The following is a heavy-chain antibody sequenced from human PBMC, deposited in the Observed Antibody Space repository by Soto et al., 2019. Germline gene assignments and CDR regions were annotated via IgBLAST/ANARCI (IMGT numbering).Heavy chain of an antibody. D-gene: IGHD2-2*01. CDR3: AHAYGGTSWPNDAFDV. CDR1: GFSLSADGVG. CDR2: IYWDDDK. J-gene: IGHJ3*01. V-gene: IGHV2-5*02. Sequence: QITLKESGPTLVKPTQTLTLTCTFSGFSLSADGVGVGWIRQPPGKALEWLALIYWDDDKRYRPSLKSRLTITKDTSKIQVVLTMTYMDPVDTATYYCAHAYGGTSWPNDAFDVWGQGTVVTVSS.